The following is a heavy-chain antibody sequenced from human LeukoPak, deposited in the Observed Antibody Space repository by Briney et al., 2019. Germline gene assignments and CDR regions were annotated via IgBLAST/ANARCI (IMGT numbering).Heavy chain of an antibody. CDR2: ISSSSSYI. V-gene: IGHV3-21*01. Sequence: PGGSLRLSCAASGFTFSSYSMNWVRQAPGKGLEWVSSISSSSSYIYYADSVKGRFTISRDNAKNSLYLQMNSLRAEDTAVYYCARDREKDIVLMVYAQGEFDYWGQGTLVTVSS. CDR3: ARDREKDIVLMVYAQGEFDY. J-gene: IGHJ4*02. CDR1: GFTFSSYS. D-gene: IGHD2-8*01.